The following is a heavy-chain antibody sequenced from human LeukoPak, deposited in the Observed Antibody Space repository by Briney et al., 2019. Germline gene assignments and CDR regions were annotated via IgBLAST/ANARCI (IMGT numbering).Heavy chain of an antibody. J-gene: IGHJ3*02. V-gene: IGHV4-59*01. CDR1: GGSISSYY. Sequence: SETLSLTCTVSGGSISSYYWSWIRQPPGKGLEWIGYIYYSGSTNYNPSLKSRVTISVDTSKNQFSLKLSSVTAAGTAVYYCARGVTADAFDIWGQGTMVTVSS. D-gene: IGHD2-21*02. CDR3: ARGVTADAFDI. CDR2: IYYSGST.